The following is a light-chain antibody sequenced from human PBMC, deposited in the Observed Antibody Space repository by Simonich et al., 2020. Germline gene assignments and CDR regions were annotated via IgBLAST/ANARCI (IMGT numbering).Light chain of an antibody. V-gene: IGKV1-39*01. Sequence: DLQMTQSPSSLSASVGDRVTITCRASQSIRSYLNWYQQKPGKAPMLLIYAASSFQSGVPSRFSGSGSVTDFTLTISSLQPEDFATYYCQQSYSTPYTFGQGTKLEIK. CDR3: QQSYSTPYT. CDR2: AAS. CDR1: QSIRSY. J-gene: IGKJ2*01.